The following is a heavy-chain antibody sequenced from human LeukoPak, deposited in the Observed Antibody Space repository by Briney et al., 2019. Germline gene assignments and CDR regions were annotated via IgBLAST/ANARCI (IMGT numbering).Heavy chain of an antibody. Sequence: PGGSLRLSCAASGFTFSSYAMSWVRQAPGKGLEWVSAITGSGGITYYADSVKGRFTLSRDNSKNTLYLQMNGLRAEDTAVYYCAKGVWTDYTITHFDYWGQGTLVTVSS. D-gene: IGHD3/OR15-3a*01. V-gene: IGHV3-23*01. CDR3: AKGVWTDYTITHFDY. CDR2: ITGSGGIT. J-gene: IGHJ4*02. CDR1: GFTFSSYA.